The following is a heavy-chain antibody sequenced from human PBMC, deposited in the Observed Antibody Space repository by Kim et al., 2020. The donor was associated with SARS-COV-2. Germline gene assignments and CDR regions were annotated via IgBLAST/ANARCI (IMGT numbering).Heavy chain of an antibody. D-gene: IGHD3-10*01. CDR1: GGTFSSYA. CDR3: ARDKDYGSGSYYNSPPHNNFDY. Sequence: SVKVSCKASGGTFSSYAISWVRQAPGQGLEWMGGIIPIFGTANYAQKFQGRVTITADESTSTAYMELSSLRSEDTAVYYCARDKDYGSGSYYNSPPHNNFDYWGQGTLVTVSS. J-gene: IGHJ4*02. CDR2: IIPIFGTA. V-gene: IGHV1-69*13.